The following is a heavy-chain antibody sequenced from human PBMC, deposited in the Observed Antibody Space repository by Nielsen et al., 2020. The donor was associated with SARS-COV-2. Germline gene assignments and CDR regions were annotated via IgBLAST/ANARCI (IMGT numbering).Heavy chain of an antibody. D-gene: IGHD4-23*01. Sequence: GGSLRLSCAASGFTFSDYYMSWVRQVPGKGLEWVADIKPDGSEKFYVDSVKGRFTISRDNAKNSLYLQMNDLRAEDTALYYCAKEQLSGSGYSWYPLDVWGQGTTVTVSS. J-gene: IGHJ6*02. CDR3: AKEQLSGSGYSWYPLDV. CDR2: IKPDGSEK. CDR1: GFTFSDYY. V-gene: IGHV3-7*03.